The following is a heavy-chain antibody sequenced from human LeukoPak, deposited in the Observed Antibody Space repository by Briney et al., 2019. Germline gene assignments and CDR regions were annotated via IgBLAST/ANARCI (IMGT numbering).Heavy chain of an antibody. D-gene: IGHD5-12*01. CDR1: GFTFSSYA. V-gene: IGHV3-23*01. J-gene: IGHJ4*02. Sequence: GXSXRLSCAASGFTFSSYAMSWVRQAPGKGLEWVSAISGSGGSTYYADSVKGRFTISRDNSKNTLYLQMNSLRAEDTAVYYCANERGYSGYDWDYWGQGTLVTVSS. CDR3: ANERGYSGYDWDY. CDR2: ISGSGGST.